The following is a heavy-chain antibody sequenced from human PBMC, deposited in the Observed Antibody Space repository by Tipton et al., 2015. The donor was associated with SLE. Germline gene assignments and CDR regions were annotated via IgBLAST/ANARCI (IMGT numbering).Heavy chain of an antibody. CDR1: GFTFSIYA. CDR3: AREGLSGYEQGLDY. Sequence: SLRLSCAASGFTFSIYAMHWVRQAPGKGLEWVAVISYDGSNKYYADSVKGRFTISRDNSKSTLYLQMNSLRAEDTAVYYCAREGLSGYEQGLDYWGQGTLVTVSS. CDR2: ISYDGSNK. J-gene: IGHJ4*02. D-gene: IGHD5-12*01. V-gene: IGHV3-30*04.